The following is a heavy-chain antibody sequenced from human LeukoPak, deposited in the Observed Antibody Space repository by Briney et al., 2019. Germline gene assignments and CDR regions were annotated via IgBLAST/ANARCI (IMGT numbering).Heavy chain of an antibody. J-gene: IGHJ4*02. CDR2: INHSGST. Sequence: SETLSLTCAVYGGSFSGYYWSWIGQPPGKGLEWIGEINHSGSTNYNPSLKSRVTISVDTSKNQFSLKLSSVTAADTAVYYCARLGLDPGPGDYWGQGTLVTVSS. V-gene: IGHV4-34*01. CDR3: ARLGLDPGPGDY. CDR1: GGSFSGYY.